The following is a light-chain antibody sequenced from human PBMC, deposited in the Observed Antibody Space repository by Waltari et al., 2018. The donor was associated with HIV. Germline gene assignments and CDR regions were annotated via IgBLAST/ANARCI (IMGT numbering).Light chain of an antibody. V-gene: IGLV3-21*04. J-gene: IGLJ1*01. Sequence: SYVLTQPPSVSVAPGGPAPITCWGNNVRSKRVPWYQQKPGQAPLLVIYDSARPSGIPERLSGSNSGNTATLTISRVEAGDEADYYCQVWDSSSEHYVFGTGTKVTVL. CDR1: NVRSKR. CDR3: QVWDSSSEHYV. CDR2: DS.